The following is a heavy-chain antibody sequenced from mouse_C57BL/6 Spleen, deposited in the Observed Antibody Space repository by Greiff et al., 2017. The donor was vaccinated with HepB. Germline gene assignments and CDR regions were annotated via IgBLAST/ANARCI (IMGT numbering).Heavy chain of an antibody. CDR1: GYTFTDYN. V-gene: IGHV1-22*01. Sequence: EVQLQQSGPELVKPGASVKMSCKASGYTFTDYNMHWVKQSHGKSLEWIGYINPNNGGTSYNQKFKGKATLTVNKSSSTAYMELRSLTSEDSAVYYCASYYGSSYFDYWGQGTTLTVSS. CDR3: ASYYGSSYFDY. D-gene: IGHD1-1*01. J-gene: IGHJ2*01. CDR2: INPNNGGT.